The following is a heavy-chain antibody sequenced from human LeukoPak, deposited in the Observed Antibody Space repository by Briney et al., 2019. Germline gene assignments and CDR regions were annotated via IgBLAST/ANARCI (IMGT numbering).Heavy chain of an antibody. CDR2: IQGDERSA. D-gene: IGHD3-3*01. J-gene: IGHJ4*02. V-gene: IGHV3-74*01. CDR3: VRGHTGTIFGVVPVNPLGY. Sequence: PGGSLRLSCEGSGFRFSGYWMHWVRRAPGKGLVWVSRIQGDERSASYGDSVRGRFTISKDNAKNILYLQMDSLRVEDTAVYYCVRGHTGTIFGVVPVNPLGYWGQGTLVTVSS. CDR1: GFRFSGYW.